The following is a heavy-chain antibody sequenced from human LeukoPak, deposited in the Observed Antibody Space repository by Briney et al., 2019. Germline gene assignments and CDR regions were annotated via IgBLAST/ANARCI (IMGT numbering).Heavy chain of an antibody. V-gene: IGHV3-30-3*01. D-gene: IGHD2-21*02. CDR3: AREGVVVTASFDY. CDR1: GFTFSSYA. Sequence: GGSLRLSCAASGFTFSSYAMHWVRQAPGKGLGWVAVISYDGSNKYYADSVKGRFTISRDNSKNTLYLQMNSLRAEDTAVYYCAREGVVVTASFDYWGQGTLVTVSS. J-gene: IGHJ4*02. CDR2: ISYDGSNK.